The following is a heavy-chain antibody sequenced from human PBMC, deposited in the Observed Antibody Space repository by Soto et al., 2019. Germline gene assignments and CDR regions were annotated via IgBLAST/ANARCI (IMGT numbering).Heavy chain of an antibody. V-gene: IGHV3-15*01. CDR1: GFTFSNAW. CDR2: IKSKTDGGTT. Sequence: GGSLRLSCAASGFTFSNAWMSWVRQAPGKGLEWVGRIKSKTDGGTTDYAAPVKGRFTISRDDSKNTLYLQMNSLKTEDTAVYYCTTPVRGVIEPNFDYWGQGTLVTVSS. CDR3: TTPVRGVIEPNFDY. J-gene: IGHJ4*02. D-gene: IGHD3-10*01.